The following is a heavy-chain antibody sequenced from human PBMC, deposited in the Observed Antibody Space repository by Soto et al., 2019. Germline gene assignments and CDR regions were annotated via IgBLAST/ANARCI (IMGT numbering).Heavy chain of an antibody. CDR1: GFTVSSKY. J-gene: IGHJ5*02. CDR3: ARELPPDL. V-gene: IGHV3-53*01. CDR2: IWSAGLT. Sequence: XVSLLLSCAASGFTVSSKYMNWVRQAPGKGLEWVSIIWSAGLTYYADSVRGRFTISRDISKNILFLQMNNLRAEDSAIYYCARELPPDLWGQGTLVTVSS. D-gene: IGHD2-15*01.